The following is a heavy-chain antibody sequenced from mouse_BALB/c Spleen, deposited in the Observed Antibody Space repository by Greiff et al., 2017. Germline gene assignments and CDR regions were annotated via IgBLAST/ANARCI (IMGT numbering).Heavy chain of an antibody. Sequence: QVQLQQSGPELVKPGASVRISCKASGYTFTSYYIHWVKQRPGQGLEWIGWIYPGNVNTKYNEKFKGKATLTADKSSSTAYMQLSSLTSEDSAVYFCARGIYYYGYFDYWGQGTTLTVSS. CDR2: IYPGNVNT. D-gene: IGHD1-1*01. J-gene: IGHJ2*01. V-gene: IGHV1S56*01. CDR1: GYTFTSYY. CDR3: ARGIYYYGYFDY.